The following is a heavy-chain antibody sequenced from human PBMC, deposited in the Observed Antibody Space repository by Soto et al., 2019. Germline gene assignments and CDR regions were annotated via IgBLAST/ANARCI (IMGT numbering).Heavy chain of an antibody. J-gene: IGHJ4*02. CDR1: GGSFSGYY. V-gene: IGHV4-34*01. D-gene: IGHD6-13*01. CDR3: ARGSAAAGIGDY. CDR2: INHSGST. Sequence: QVQLQQWGAGLLKPSETLSLTCAVYGGSFSGYYWSWIRQPPGKGLEWIGEINHSGSTNYNPSLKSRVTISVDTSKNQFSLKLSSMTAADTAVYYCARGSAAAGIGDYWGQGTLVTVSS.